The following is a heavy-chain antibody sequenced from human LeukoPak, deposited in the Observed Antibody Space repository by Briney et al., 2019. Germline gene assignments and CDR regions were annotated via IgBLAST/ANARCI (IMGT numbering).Heavy chain of an antibody. CDR2: ISWNSGSI. CDR1: GFTFDDYA. D-gene: IGHD6-19*01. V-gene: IGHV3-9*01. Sequence: GGSLRLSCAASGFTFDDYAMHWVRQAPGKGLEWVSGISWNSGSIGYADSVKGRFTISRDNSKNTLYLQMNSLRAEDTAVYYCATTGIAVAGLKDGVDYWGQGTLVTVSS. J-gene: IGHJ4*02. CDR3: ATTGIAVAGLKDGVDY.